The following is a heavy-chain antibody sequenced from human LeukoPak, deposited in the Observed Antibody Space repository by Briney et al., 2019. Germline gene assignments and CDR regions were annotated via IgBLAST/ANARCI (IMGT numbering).Heavy chain of an antibody. D-gene: IGHD2-15*01. Sequence: GGSLRLSCVASGFYFGGHAMHWLRQAPGKGLEWVAYITYGSDTIFYADSVKGRFTISRDNSKNTLYLQMNSLRAEDTAVYYCAKAARLYCSGGSCYDPHFDYWGQGTLVTVSS. J-gene: IGHJ4*02. V-gene: IGHV3-48*01. CDR1: GFYFGGHA. CDR2: ITYGSDTI. CDR3: AKAARLYCSGGSCYDPHFDY.